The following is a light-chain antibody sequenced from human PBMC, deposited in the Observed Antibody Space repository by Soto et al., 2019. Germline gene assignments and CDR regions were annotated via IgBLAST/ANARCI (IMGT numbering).Light chain of an antibody. CDR2: GAS. Sequence: VLTQSPGTLSLSPGVRATLSCRASQSVSSSYLAWYQQKPGQAPRLLIYGASSRATGIPDRFSGSGSGTDFTLTISRLEPEDFAVYYCQQYVSSPQTFGQGTKLEIK. J-gene: IGKJ2*01. V-gene: IGKV3-20*01. CDR3: QQYVSSPQT. CDR1: QSVSSSY.